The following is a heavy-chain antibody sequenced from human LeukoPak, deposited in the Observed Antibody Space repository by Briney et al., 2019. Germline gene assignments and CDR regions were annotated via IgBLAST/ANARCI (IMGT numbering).Heavy chain of an antibody. CDR1: GGSISSSSYY. CDR2: IYYSGST. J-gene: IGHJ3*02. CDR3: ARQAAHDAFDI. V-gene: IGHV4-39*01. Sequence: ASETLSLTCTVSGGSISSSSYYWGWIRQPPGKGLEWIGVIYYSGSTYYNPSLKSRVTISVDTSKNQFSLKLSSVTAADTAVYYCARQAAHDAFDIWGQGTMVTVSS. D-gene: IGHD6-6*01.